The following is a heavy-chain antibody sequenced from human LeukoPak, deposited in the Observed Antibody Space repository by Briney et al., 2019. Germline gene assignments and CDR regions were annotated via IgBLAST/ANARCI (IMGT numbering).Heavy chain of an antibody. CDR1: GFTFSIYS. Sequence: GGSLRLSCVASGFTFSIYSMNWVRQAPGKGLEWVSSISGNSYYIYYAESVRGRFTISRDNAKKSAYLQMNSLRAEDSAVYYCARGFDYGDYGEHLKPDYWGQGTLVTVSS. D-gene: IGHD4-17*01. CDR2: ISGNSYYI. CDR3: ARGFDYGDYGEHLKPDY. V-gene: IGHV3-21*01. J-gene: IGHJ4*02.